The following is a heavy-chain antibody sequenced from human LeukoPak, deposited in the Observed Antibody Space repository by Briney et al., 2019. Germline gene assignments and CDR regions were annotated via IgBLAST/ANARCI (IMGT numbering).Heavy chain of an antibody. J-gene: IGHJ4*02. CDR1: GGSFSGYY. Sequence: SETLSLTCAVYGGSFSGYYWSWIRQPLGKGLEWIGEINHSGSTNYNPSLKSRVTISVDTSKNQFSLKLSSVTAADTAVFYCARGSLLWFGEGLRPFDYWGQGTLVTVSS. D-gene: IGHD3-10*01. CDR2: INHSGST. CDR3: ARGSLLWFGEGLRPFDY. V-gene: IGHV4-34*01.